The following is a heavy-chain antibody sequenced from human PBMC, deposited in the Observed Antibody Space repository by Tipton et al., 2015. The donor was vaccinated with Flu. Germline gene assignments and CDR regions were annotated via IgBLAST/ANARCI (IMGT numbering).Heavy chain of an antibody. Sequence: TLSLTCAVSGDSISSDFYWAWIRQFPGKGLEWIGTVSRTGSTIYNPSLKSRVTISIDTSKNQFSLKLNSMTAADTAVYYCARLTYDYCSGGSDRWGQGTLLTV. CDR2: VSRTGST. CDR1: GDSISSDFY. D-gene: IGHD3-10*01. V-gene: IGHV4-38-2*01. CDR3: ARLTYDYCSGGSDR. J-gene: IGHJ4*02.